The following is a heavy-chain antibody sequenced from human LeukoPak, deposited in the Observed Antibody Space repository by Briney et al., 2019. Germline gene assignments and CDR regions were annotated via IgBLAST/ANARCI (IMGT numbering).Heavy chain of an antibody. CDR3: ARDRGYSSGYYYGDYFDY. J-gene: IGHJ4*02. Sequence: ASLKVSCKASGYTFTSYGISWVRQAPGQGLEWMGWIIAYNGNTNYAQKLQGRVTMTTDTSTSTAYMELRSLRSDDTAVYYCARDRGYSSGYYYGDYFDYWGQGTLVTVSS. CDR1: GYTFTSYG. D-gene: IGHD3-22*01. V-gene: IGHV1-18*01. CDR2: IIAYNGNT.